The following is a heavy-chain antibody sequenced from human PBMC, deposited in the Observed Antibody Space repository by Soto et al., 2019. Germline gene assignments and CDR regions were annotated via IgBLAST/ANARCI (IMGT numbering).Heavy chain of an antibody. J-gene: IGHJ5*02. D-gene: IGHD1-1*01. CDR3: ARGPTSSWFDP. CDR1: GGTFSGYY. Sequence: SETLSLTCAVYGGTFSGYYWSWIRQPPGKGLEWIGEINHSGSTNYNPSLKSRVTISVDTSKNQFSLKLSSVTAADTAVYYCARGPTSSWFDPWGQGTLVTVSS. CDR2: INHSGST. V-gene: IGHV4-34*01.